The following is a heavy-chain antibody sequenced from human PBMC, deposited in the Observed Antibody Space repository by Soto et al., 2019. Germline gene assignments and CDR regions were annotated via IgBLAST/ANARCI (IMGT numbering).Heavy chain of an antibody. Sequence: GESLKISCKGSGYSFTSYWIGWVRQMPGKGLEWMGIIYPGDSDTRYSPSFQGQVTISADKSISTAYLQWSSLKASDTAMYYCARQPFYCSSTSCSNYYYYGMDVWGQGTTVTVSS. CDR3: ARQPFYCSSTSCSNYYYYGMDV. D-gene: IGHD2-2*01. CDR1: GYSFTSYW. J-gene: IGHJ6*02. CDR2: IYPGDSDT. V-gene: IGHV5-51*01.